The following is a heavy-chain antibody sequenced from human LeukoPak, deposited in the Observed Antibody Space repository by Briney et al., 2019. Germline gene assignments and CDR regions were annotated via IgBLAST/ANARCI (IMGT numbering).Heavy chain of an antibody. CDR2: FDPEDGET. V-gene: IGHV1-24*01. CDR3: ATSLGAGAFDI. CDR1: GYTLTEFS. J-gene: IGHJ3*02. D-gene: IGHD4/OR15-4a*01. Sequence: ASVKVSCKVSGYTLTEFSVHWGRQAPGKGVEWMGGFDPEDGETIYAQKFQGRVTMTEDTSTDTAYMELSSLRSEDTAVYCCATSLGAGAFDIWGQGTMVTVSS.